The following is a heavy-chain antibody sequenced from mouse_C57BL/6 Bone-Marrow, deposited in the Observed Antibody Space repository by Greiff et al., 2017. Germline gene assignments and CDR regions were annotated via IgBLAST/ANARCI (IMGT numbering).Heavy chain of an antibody. CDR3: ARIALYYDYDGGFAY. CDR2: TWWDDDK. CDR1: GFSLSTSGMG. V-gene: IGHV8-8*01. J-gene: IGHJ3*01. D-gene: IGHD2-4*01. Sequence: QVTLKECGPGILQPSQTLSMTCTFSGFSLSTSGMGVGWNRQPSGQGLEWLAHTWWDDDKYYNTALKSRPTISKDTSKNQVFLTISNVDTADTATYYCARIALYYDYDGGFAYWGQGTLVTVSA.